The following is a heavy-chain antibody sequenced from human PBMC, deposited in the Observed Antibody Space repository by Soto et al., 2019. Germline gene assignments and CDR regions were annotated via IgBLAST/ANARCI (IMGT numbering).Heavy chain of an antibody. J-gene: IGHJ4*02. Sequence: CKGSGYSFTSYWIGWVRQMPGKGLEWMVIIYPGDSDTRYSPSFQGQVTISADKSISTAYLQWSSLKASDTAMYYCARHAFDYDFWSGPYYFDYWGQGTLVTVS. D-gene: IGHD3-3*01. CDR3: ARHAFDYDFWSGPYYFDY. CDR1: GYSFTSYW. V-gene: IGHV5-51*01. CDR2: IYPGDSDT.